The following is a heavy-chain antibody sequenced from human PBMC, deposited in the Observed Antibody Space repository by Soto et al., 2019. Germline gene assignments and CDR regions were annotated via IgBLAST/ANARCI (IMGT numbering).Heavy chain of an antibody. J-gene: IGHJ4*02. CDR2: FFTGGST. Sequence: GGSLRLSSAAGGFNVSDNYMGWVRQAPGKGLEWVSSFFTGGSTDYADSVKGRFTISRDDSKNTVYLQTNSLRAEDTAVYFCVRERRGLGIGFDHWGQGTLVTVSS. CDR1: GFNVSDNY. CDR3: VRERRGLGIGFDH. D-gene: IGHD6-19*01. V-gene: IGHV3-53*01.